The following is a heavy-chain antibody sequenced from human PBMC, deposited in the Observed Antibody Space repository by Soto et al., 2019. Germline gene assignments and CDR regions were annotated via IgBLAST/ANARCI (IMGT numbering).Heavy chain of an antibody. V-gene: IGHV1-3*01. J-gene: IGHJ4*02. CDR3: ARGLGLYYFDY. Sequence: ASVKVSCKASGYIFTNYAMHWVRQAPGQRLEWMGWINAGNGNTKYSQKFQGRVTITRDTSASTAYMELSSLRSEDTAVYYCARGLGLYYFDYWGQGTLVTVSS. CDR2: INAGNGNT. CDR1: GYIFTNYA. D-gene: IGHD1-26*01.